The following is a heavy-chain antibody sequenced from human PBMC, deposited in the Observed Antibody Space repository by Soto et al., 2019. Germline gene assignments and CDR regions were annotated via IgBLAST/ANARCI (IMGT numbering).Heavy chain of an antibody. CDR1: GGSFSSYT. J-gene: IGHJ3*02. CDR2: IIPILGIA. D-gene: IGHD2-2*01. V-gene: IGHV1-69*02. CDR3: ASIDIVVVPAAIGGYDLDAFDI. Sequence: AASVKVSCKASGGSFSSYTISWVRQAPGQGLEWMGRIIPILGIANYAQKFQGRVTITADKSTSTAYMELSSLRSEDTAVYYCASIDIVVVPAAIGGYDLDAFDIWGQGTMVTVSS.